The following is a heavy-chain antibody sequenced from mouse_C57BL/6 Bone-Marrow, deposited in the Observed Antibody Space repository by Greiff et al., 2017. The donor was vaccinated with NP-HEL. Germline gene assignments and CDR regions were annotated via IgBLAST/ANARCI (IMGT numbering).Heavy chain of an antibody. Sequence: EVKLMESEGGLVQPGSSMKLSCTASGFTFSDYYMAWVRQVPEKGLEWVANINYDGSSTYYLDSLKSRFIISRDNAKNILYLQMSSLKSEDTATYYCAREIWLLPDYWGQGTTLTVSS. CDR3: AREIWLLPDY. CDR1: GFTFSDYY. CDR2: INYDGSST. D-gene: IGHD2-3*01. J-gene: IGHJ2*01. V-gene: IGHV5-16*01.